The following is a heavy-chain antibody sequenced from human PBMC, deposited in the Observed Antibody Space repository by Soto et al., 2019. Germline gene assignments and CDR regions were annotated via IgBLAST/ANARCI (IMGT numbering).Heavy chain of an antibody. V-gene: IGHV3-23*01. CDR1: GFTFSSYA. J-gene: IGHJ4*02. D-gene: IGHD1-26*01. CDR3: AKRAWGYFYFDY. Sequence: EVQLLESGGGLVQPGGSLRLTCAACGFTFSSYAMSWVRQAPGKGLEWVSVISGSGGSTYYADSVKGRFTISRDNSKNTLYLQMNSLRAEDTAVYYCAKRAWGYFYFDYWGQGTLVTVSS. CDR2: ISGSGGST.